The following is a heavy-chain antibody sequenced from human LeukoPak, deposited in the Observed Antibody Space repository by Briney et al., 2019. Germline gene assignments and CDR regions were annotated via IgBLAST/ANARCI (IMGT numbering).Heavy chain of an antibody. D-gene: IGHD2-2*01. V-gene: IGHV1-2*02. Sequence: GASVKVSCKASGYTFTGYYMHWVRQAPGQGLEWMGWINPNSGGTNYAQKLQGRVTMTTDTSTSTAYMELRSLRSDDTAVYYCARAPAGIVVVPAAPIDYWGQGTLVTVSS. CDR2: INPNSGGT. J-gene: IGHJ4*02. CDR1: GYTFTGYY. CDR3: ARAPAGIVVVPAAPIDY.